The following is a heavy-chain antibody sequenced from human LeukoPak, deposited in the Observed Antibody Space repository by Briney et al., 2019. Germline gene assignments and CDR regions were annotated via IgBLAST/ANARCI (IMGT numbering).Heavy chain of an antibody. CDR1: GFTFSNYD. J-gene: IGHJ4*02. CDR2: IWYDGSHK. D-gene: IGHD3-22*01. CDR3: ARNGGARSGYYWTPFDY. V-gene: IGHV3-33*01. Sequence: PRGSLRLSCAASGFTFSNYDMHWVRQAPGKGLEWVAVIWYDGSHKYYADSVKGRFTISRDNSKNTLYLQMNSQRVEDTAVYYCARNGGARSGYYWTPFDYWGQGTLVTVSS.